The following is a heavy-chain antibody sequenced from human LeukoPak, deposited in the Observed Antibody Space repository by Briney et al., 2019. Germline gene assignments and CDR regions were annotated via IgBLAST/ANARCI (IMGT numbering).Heavy chain of an antibody. J-gene: IGHJ4*02. V-gene: IGHV3-48*03. D-gene: IGHD3-9*01. CDR2: ISSSGSTI. Sequence: GGSLRLSCAASGFTFSSCEMNWVRQAPGKGLEWVSYISSSGSTIYYADSVKGRFTISRDNAKNSLYLQMNSLRAEDTAVYYCARGGYDILTGYPGGPYYFDYWGQGTLVTVSS. CDR1: GFTFSSCE. CDR3: ARGGYDILTGYPGGPYYFDY.